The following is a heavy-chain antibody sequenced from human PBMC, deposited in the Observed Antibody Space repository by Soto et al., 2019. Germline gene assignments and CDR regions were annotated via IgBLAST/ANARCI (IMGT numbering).Heavy chain of an antibody. CDR2: IIPIFGTA. CDR1: GGTFSSYA. V-gene: IGHV1-69*01. D-gene: IGHD3-22*01. Sequence: KVSCKASGGTFSSYAISWVRQAPGQGLERMGGIIPIFGTANYAQKFQGRVTITADESTSTAYMELSGLRSEDTAVYYCARERIHYYDSSGYLYYFDYWGQGTLVTVSS. CDR3: ARERIHYYDSSGYLYYFDY. J-gene: IGHJ4*02.